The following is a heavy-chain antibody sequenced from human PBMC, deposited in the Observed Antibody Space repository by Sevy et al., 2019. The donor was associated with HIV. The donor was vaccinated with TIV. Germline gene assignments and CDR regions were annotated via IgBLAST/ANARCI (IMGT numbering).Heavy chain of an antibody. D-gene: IGHD6-13*01. CDR2: IRNEADSYTT. J-gene: IGHJ4*02. Sequence: GGFLRLSCAASGFTFSDHYMEWVRQAPGKGLEWVGRIRNEADSYTTEYAASVKGRFTISRDDSENSLYLLMNSLKTEDTAVYYCTTHAGIAAAGRVFDYWGQGTLVTVSS. CDR1: GFTFSDHY. CDR3: TTHAGIAAAGRVFDY. V-gene: IGHV3-72*01.